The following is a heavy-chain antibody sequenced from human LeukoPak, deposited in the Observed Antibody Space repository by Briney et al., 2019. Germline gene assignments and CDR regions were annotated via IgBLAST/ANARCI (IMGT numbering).Heavy chain of an antibody. CDR2: IKQDGSEK. Sequence: GGSLRLSCAASGFTFSSYWMSWVRQAPGKGLEWVANIKQDGSEKYYVDSVKGRFTISRDNAKSSLYLQMNSLRAEDTAVYYCARGWTYYYDSSGYKLFDYWGQGTLVTVSS. CDR3: ARGWTYYYDSSGYKLFDY. D-gene: IGHD3-22*01. CDR1: GFTFSSYW. J-gene: IGHJ4*02. V-gene: IGHV3-7*01.